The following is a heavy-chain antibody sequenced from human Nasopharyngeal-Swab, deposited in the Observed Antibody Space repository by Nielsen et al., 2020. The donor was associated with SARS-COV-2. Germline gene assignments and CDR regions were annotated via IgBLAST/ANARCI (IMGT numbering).Heavy chain of an antibody. J-gene: IGHJ6*02. CDR2: INPSGGST. V-gene: IGHV1-46*01. D-gene: IGHD1-26*01. Sequence: WVRQAPGQGLEWMGIINPSGGSTSYAQKFQGRVTMTRDTSTSTVYMELSSLRSEDTAVYYCAREIVGASYYYYGMGVWGQGTTVTVSS. CDR3: AREIVGASYYYYGMGV.